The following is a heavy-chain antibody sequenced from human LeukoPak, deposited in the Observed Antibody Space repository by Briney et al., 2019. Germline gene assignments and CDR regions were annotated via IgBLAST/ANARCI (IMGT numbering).Heavy chain of an antibody. CDR2: IWYDESKK. J-gene: IGHJ4*02. V-gene: IGHV3-33*01. CDR3: ARDGLEYSSSWFDY. D-gene: IGHD6-13*01. CDR1: GFTFSSYG. Sequence: PGRSLRLSCAASGFTFSSYGMHWVRQAPGKGLEWVAIIWYDESKKYYADSVKGRFTISRDNSKNTLYLQMNSLRAEDTAVYYCARDGLEYSSSWFDYWGQGTLVTVSS.